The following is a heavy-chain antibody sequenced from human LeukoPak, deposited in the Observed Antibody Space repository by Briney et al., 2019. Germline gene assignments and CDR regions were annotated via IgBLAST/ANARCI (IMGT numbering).Heavy chain of an antibody. V-gene: IGHV5-51*01. Sequence: GESLKISCKGSGYSFTSYWIGWVRQMPGKGLEWMGIIYPGDSGTRYSPSFQGQVTISADKSISTAYLQWSSLKASDTAMYYCARGGIAVAGTRGAFDIWGQGTMVTVSS. D-gene: IGHD6-19*01. CDR3: ARGGIAVAGTRGAFDI. CDR2: IYPGDSGT. J-gene: IGHJ3*02. CDR1: GYSFTSYW.